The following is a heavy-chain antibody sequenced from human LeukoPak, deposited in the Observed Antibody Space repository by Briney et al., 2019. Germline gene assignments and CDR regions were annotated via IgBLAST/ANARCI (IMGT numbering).Heavy chain of an antibody. J-gene: IGHJ4*02. CDR1: GYTFTYND. Sequence: ASVKVSCKASGYTFTYNDVNWVRQATGQGLEWMGWMNPGTANTGYAPTFQGRLAMTADTSINTAYMELSGLTSDDTAVYYCARGRAAADWGQGTLVTVSS. V-gene: IGHV1-8*01. CDR2: MNPGTANT. CDR3: ARGRAAAD. D-gene: IGHD2-15*01.